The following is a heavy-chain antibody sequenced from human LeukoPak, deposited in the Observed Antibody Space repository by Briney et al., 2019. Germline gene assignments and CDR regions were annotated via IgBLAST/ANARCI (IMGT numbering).Heavy chain of an antibody. D-gene: IGHD1-26*01. CDR1: GGSFSNHY. CDR3: ARVGGGGWPDY. V-gene: IGHV4-34*01. CDR2: INHSRST. Sequence: SETLSLTCAVYGGSFSNHYWSWIRQPPGKGLEWIGEINHSRSTKYNPSLMSRANISVDTSKNQFSLKLSSVTAADTAVYYCARVGGGGWPDYWGQGTLVTVSS. J-gene: IGHJ4*02.